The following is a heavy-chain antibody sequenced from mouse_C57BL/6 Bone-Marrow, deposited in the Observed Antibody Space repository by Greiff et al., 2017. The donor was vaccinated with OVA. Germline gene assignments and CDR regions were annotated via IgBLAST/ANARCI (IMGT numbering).Heavy chain of an antibody. CDR1: GYTFTSYG. Sequence: QVQLQQSGAELARPGASVKLSCKASGYTFTSYGISWVKQRTGPGLEWIGAIYPRSGNTYYNEKFKGKATLTADKSSSTAYMELRSLTSEDSAVDFCARSGLLHWYFDVWGTGTTVTVSS. V-gene: IGHV1-81*01. CDR2: IYPRSGNT. CDR3: ARSGLLHWYFDV. D-gene: IGHD2-3*01. J-gene: IGHJ1*03.